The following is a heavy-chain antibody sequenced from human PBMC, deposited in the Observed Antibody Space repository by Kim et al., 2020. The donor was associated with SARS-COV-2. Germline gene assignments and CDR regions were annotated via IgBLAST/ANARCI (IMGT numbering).Heavy chain of an antibody. V-gene: IGHV3-15*01. CDR2: IKSKTEGGTT. CDR3: TTGRIMTFEA. J-gene: IGHJ3*01. Sequence: GGSLRLSCEASGFSFRNSWMTWVRQAPGKGLEWVGCIKSKTEGGTTDYAAPVKVTFTISRDNSTNTLYVQMNSLKTEDTSVYYCTTGRIMTFEAWGQGTMCTVSS. D-gene: IGHD1-20*01. CDR1: GFSFRNSW.